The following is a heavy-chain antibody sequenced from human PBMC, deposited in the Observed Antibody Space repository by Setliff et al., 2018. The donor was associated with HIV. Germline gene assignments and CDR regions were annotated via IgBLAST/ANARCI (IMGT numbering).Heavy chain of an antibody. Sequence: KTSETLSLTCAVSGGSISSDHWWSWVRQPPGKGLEWSGETYHNGATSYNTSHARRVTISMDKSKNQLSLRLISVTAAETAVYYCSCGTGLIYHASSGNRGYFDFWGQGTLVTVSS. V-gene: IGHV4-4*02. CDR1: GGSISSDHW. CDR3: SCGTGLIYHASSGNRGYFDF. CDR2: TYHNGAT. J-gene: IGHJ4*02. D-gene: IGHD3-22*01.